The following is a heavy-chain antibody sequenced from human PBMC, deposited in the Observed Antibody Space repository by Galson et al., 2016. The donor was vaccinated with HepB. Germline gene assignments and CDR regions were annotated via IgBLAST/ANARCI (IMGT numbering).Heavy chain of an antibody. D-gene: IGHD3-10*01. Sequence: SVKVSCKASGYTFRNYGITWVRQAPGKGLEWMGWLSAYNAKTDYAQKFQGRVTMTTDTSTSTAYMELRGLRAADTAVYYCARNYYGSGSNYDALQMDVWGQGTTVILSS. V-gene: IGHV1-18*01. J-gene: IGHJ6*02. CDR3: ARNYYGSGSNYDALQMDV. CDR2: LSAYNAKT. CDR1: GYTFRNYG.